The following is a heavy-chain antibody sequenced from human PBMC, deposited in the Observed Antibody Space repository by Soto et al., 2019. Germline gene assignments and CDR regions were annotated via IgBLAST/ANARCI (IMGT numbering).Heavy chain of an antibody. D-gene: IGHD3-16*01. CDR3: ARFGDSYYYYGMDV. J-gene: IGHJ6*02. Sequence: ASVKVSCKASGYTFTSYAMHWVRQAPGQRLEWMGWINAGNGNTKYSQKFQGRVTITRDTSASTAYMELSSLRSEDTAVYYCARFGDSYYYYGMDVWGQGTTVTVSS. CDR1: GYTFTSYA. CDR2: INAGNGNT. V-gene: IGHV1-3*01.